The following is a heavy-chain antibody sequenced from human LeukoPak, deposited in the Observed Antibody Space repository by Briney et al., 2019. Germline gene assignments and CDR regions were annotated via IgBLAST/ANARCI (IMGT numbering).Heavy chain of an antibody. J-gene: IGHJ4*02. V-gene: IGHV4-59*01. D-gene: IGHD4/OR15-4a*01. CDR2: IYYSGST. Sequence: SETLSLTCTVSGGSISSYYWSWIRQPPGKGLEWIGYIYYSGSTNYNPSLKSRVTMSVDTSKNQFSLKLSSVTAADTAVYYCARWAKHKSYFDYWGQGTLVTVSS. CDR1: GGSISSYY. CDR3: ARWAKHKSYFDY.